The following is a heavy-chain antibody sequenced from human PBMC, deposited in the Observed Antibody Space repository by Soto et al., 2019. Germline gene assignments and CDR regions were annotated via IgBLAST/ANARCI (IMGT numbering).Heavy chain of an antibody. D-gene: IGHD1-26*01. CDR2: ISSGSPVI. CDR3: VRDDLGVGMDY. CDR1: EFTFRNYN. V-gene: IGHV3-48*01. J-gene: IGHJ4*02. Sequence: SLRLSCAASEFTFRNYNMNWVRQAPGKGLEWVSFISSGSPVIYYADSVKGRFTISRDNAKNTLYLQMNSVRAEDMAVYYCVRDDLGVGMDYWGLGTLVTVSS.